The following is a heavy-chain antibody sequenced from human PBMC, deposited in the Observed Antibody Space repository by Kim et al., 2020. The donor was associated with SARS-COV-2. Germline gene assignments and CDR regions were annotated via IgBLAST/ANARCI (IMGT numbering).Heavy chain of an antibody. CDR3: ARDSRRGSGYYYYGMDV. D-gene: IGHD6-25*01. V-gene: IGHV3-30*04. CDR2: ISYDGSNK. CDR1: GFTFSSYA. J-gene: IGHJ6*02. Sequence: GGSLRLSCAASGFTFSSYAMHWVRQAPGKGLEWVAVISYDGSNKYYADSVKGRFTISRDNSKNTLYLQMNSLRAEDTAVYYCARDSRRGSGYYYYGMDVWGQGTTVTVSS.